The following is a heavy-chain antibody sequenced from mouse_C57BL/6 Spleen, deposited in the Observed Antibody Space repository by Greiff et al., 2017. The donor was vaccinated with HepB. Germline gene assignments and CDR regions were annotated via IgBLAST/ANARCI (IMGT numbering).Heavy chain of an antibody. V-gene: IGHV1-61*01. Sequence: VRLQQPGAELVRPGSSVKLSCKASGYTFTSYWMDWVKQRPGQGLEWIGNIYPSDSETHYNQKFKDKATLTVDKSSSTAYMQLRSLTSEDSAVYYCARGSLGQDFDVWGTGTTVTVSS. CDR3: ARGSLGQDFDV. CDR2: IYPSDSET. D-gene: IGHD3-3*01. CDR1: GYTFTSYW. J-gene: IGHJ1*03.